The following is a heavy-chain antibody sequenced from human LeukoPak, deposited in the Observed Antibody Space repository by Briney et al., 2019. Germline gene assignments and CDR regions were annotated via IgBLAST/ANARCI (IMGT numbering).Heavy chain of an antibody. CDR2: ITSSSSYI. CDR1: GFTFSSYS. V-gene: IGHV3-21*01. CDR3: ARLYCRGGTCYFFDY. D-gene: IGHD2-15*01. Sequence: PGGSLRLSCAASGFTFSSYSMNWVRQAPGKGLEWVSSITSSSSYICYADSVRGRFTISRDNAEKSLYLQMNSLRVEDTAVYYCARLYCRGGTCYFFDYWGQGTLVTVSS. J-gene: IGHJ4*02.